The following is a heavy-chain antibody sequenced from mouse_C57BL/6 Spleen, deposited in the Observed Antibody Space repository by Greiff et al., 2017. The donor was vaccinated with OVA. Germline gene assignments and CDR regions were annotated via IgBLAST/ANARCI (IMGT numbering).Heavy chain of an antibody. CDR1: GYTFTSYW. CDR2: INPSSGST. D-gene: IGHD2-5*01. J-gene: IGHJ4*01. V-gene: IGHV1-7*01. Sequence: VQLQQSGAELAKPGASVKLSCKASGYTFTSYWMHWVKQRPGQGLEWIGYINPSSGSTTYNQKFKDKATLTADKSSSTAYMQLSSLTYEDSAVYYCARSGYSNYVFNYAMDYWGQGTSVTVSS. CDR3: ARSGYSNYVFNYAMDY.